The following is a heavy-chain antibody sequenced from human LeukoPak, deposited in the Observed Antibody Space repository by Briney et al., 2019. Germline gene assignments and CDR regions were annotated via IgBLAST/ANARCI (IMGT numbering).Heavy chain of an antibody. CDR3: AREATGSHIDY. CDR1: GYTFTDYY. Sequence: GASVKVSCKASGYTFTDYYIYWVRQAPGQGLEWMGWINPSSGGTNYAQKFQGRVTMTWDTSISTAYMELSRLNSDDTAVYYCAREATGSHIDYWGQGTLVTVSS. J-gene: IGHJ4*02. V-gene: IGHV1-2*02. D-gene: IGHD1-26*01. CDR2: INPSSGGT.